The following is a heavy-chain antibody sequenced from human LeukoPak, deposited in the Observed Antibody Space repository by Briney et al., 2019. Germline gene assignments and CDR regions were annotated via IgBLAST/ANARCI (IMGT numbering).Heavy chain of an antibody. CDR2: IYYSGST. J-gene: IGHJ4*02. V-gene: IGHV4-31*11. CDR3: ARVGWELPEGSLDF. D-gene: IGHD1-26*01. Sequence: PSETLSLTCAVSGGSISSGGYYWSWIRQHPGKGLEWIGYIYYSGSTYYNPSLKSRLTISVDTSKNQFSLKLSSVTAADTAVYYCARVGWELPEGSLDFWGQGTLVTVSS. CDR1: GGSISSGGYY.